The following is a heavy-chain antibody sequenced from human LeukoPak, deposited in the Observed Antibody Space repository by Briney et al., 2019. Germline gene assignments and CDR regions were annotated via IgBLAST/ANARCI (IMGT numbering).Heavy chain of an antibody. CDR1: GFTLSHYW. CDR2: ISWNSGSI. V-gene: IGHV3-9*01. Sequence: GGSLRLSCVASGFTLSHYWMTWYRQAPGKGLEWVSGISWNSGSIGYADSVKGRFTISRDNAKNSLYLQMNSLRAEDTALYYCAKDISEVVGAMDYWGQGTLVTVSS. CDR3: AKDISEVVGAMDY. D-gene: IGHD1-26*01. J-gene: IGHJ4*02.